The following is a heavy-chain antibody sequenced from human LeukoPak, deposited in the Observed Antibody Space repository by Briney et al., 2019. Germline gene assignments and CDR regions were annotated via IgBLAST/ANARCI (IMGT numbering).Heavy chain of an antibody. V-gene: IGHV1-46*01. CDR1: GYTFTSYY. D-gene: IGHD2-15*01. J-gene: IGHJ3*02. Sequence: ASVKVSCKASGYTFTSYYMHWVRQAPGQGLEWMGIINPSGGSTSYAQKFQGRVTMTRDTPTSTVYMELSSLRSEDTAVYYCARDLVVVAATIGYSFDIWGQGTMVTVSS. CDR3: ARDLVVVAATIGYSFDI. CDR2: INPSGGST.